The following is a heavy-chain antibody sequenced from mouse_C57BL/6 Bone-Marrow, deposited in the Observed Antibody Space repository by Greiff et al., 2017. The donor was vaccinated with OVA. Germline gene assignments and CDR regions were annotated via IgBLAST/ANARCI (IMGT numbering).Heavy chain of an antibody. CDR1: GFTFSSYA. CDR3: ARNWYFDV. J-gene: IGHJ1*03. Sequence: EVKLQESGGGLVKPGGSPKLSCAASGFTFSSYAMSWVRQTPEKRLEWVATISDGGSYTYYPDNVKGRFTISRDNAKNNLYLQMSHLKSEDTAMYYCARNWYFDVWGTGTTVTVSS. CDR2: ISDGGSYT. V-gene: IGHV5-4*03.